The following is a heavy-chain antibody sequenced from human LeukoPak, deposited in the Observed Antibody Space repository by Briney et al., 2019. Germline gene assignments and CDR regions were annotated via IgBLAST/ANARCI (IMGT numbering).Heavy chain of an antibody. CDR2: IRSDGSST. J-gene: IGHJ4*02. D-gene: IGHD3-22*01. CDR1: GFTFSSFW. Sequence: GGSLRLSCAASGFTFSSFWMHWVRQALGKGPVWVSRIRSDGSSTSYADSVKGRFTISRDNAKNTLYLQMNNLRAEDTAVYYCAREQGYYSVPGYWGQGTLVTVSS. CDR3: AREQGYYSVPGY. V-gene: IGHV3-74*01.